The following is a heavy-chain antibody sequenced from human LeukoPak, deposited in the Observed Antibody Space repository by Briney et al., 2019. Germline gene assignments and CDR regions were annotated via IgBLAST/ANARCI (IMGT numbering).Heavy chain of an antibody. CDR3: ARQSISGSSLSYFDY. J-gene: IGHJ4*02. D-gene: IGHD3-22*01. Sequence: SETLSLTCTVSGGSISSYYWSWIRQPPGQGLEWIGNIYDSGSTNYNPSLKSRVTISVDTSKNQCSLKLSSVTAADTAVYYCARQSISGSSLSYFDYWGQGTLVNASS. V-gene: IGHV4-59*01. CDR2: IYDSGST. CDR1: GGSISSYY.